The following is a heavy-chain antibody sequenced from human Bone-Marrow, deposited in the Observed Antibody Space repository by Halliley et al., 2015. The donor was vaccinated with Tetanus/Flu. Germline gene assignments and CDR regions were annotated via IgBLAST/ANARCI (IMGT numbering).Heavy chain of an antibody. CDR3: TAGGTDSSTYWGSYFDY. Sequence: SLRLSCAASGFTFSNAWMTWVRQAPGKGLEWVGRIKSKTDGGTTDYAAPVKGRFTISRDDSENTLYLQMNSLKTEDTGVYYCTAGGTDSSTYWGSYFDYWGQGTLVTVSS. J-gene: IGHJ4*02. CDR2: IKSKTDGGTT. CDR1: GFTFSNAW. D-gene: IGHD3-22*01. V-gene: IGHV3-15*01.